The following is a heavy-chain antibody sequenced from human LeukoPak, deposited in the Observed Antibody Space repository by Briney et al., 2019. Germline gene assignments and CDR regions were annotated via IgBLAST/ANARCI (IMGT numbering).Heavy chain of an antibody. CDR3: ARPLRSGWFDP. J-gene: IGHJ5*02. D-gene: IGHD3-10*01. V-gene: IGHV4-4*09. CDR1: GGSISSYY. CDR2: IYTSGST. Sequence: PSETLSLTCTVSGGSISSYYWSWIRQPPGKGLEWIGYIYTSGSTNYNPSLKSRVTISVDTSKNQFSLKLSSVTAADTAVYYCARPLRSGWFDPWGQGTLVTVSS.